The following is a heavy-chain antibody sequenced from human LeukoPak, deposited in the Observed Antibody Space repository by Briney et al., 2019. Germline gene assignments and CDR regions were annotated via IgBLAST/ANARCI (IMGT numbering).Heavy chain of an antibody. CDR3: ATCSSLNRREFQY. D-gene: IGHD2-2*01. Sequence: GGPLRLSCAASGFTVSSNYMSWVRQAPGKGLQWVANIKTDGSEKYYVDSVKGRFTISRDNAKNSLYLQTNSLRAEDTAVYYCATCSSLNRREFQYWGQGTLLTVSS. J-gene: IGHJ1*01. CDR2: IKTDGSEK. CDR1: GFTVSSNY. V-gene: IGHV3-7*01.